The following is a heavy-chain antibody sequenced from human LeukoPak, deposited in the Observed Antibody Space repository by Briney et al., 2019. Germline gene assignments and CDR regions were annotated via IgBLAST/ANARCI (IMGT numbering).Heavy chain of an antibody. CDR2: INSDGSRT. D-gene: IGHD6-19*01. Sequence: GGSLRLSCAASGFTFSGSAMHWVRQAPGKGLVWVSRINSDGSRTTYADSVKGRFTISRDNAKNTLYLQMNSLRTEDTAVYYCARPETQYSSGLDGFDIWGQGTMVTVSS. J-gene: IGHJ3*02. V-gene: IGHV3-74*01. CDR1: GFTFSGSA. CDR3: ARPETQYSSGLDGFDI.